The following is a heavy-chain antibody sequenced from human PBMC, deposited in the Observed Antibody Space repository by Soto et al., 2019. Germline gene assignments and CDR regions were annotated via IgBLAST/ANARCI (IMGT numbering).Heavy chain of an antibody. CDR3: AREPPGIAAGGAGA. V-gene: IGHV3-53*01. Sequence: EVQLVESGGGVILPGGSLRLSCAASGVTVSNNYMRWVRQAPGKGLEWVSLIYSGGDTHYADSVKGRFTISRDSSKNTVYLQMNSLRAEDTAVYYWAREPPGIAAGGAGAWGHGTRVTVSS. D-gene: IGHD6-13*01. J-gene: IGHJ5*01. CDR1: GVTVSNNY. CDR2: IYSGGDT.